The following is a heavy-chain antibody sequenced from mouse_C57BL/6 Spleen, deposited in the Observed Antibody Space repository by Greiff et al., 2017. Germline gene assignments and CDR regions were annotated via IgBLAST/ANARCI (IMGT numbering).Heavy chain of an antibody. V-gene: IGHV1-18*01. CDR1: GYTFTDYN. Sequence: VQLQQSGPELVKPGASVKIPCKASGYTFTDYNMDWVKQSHGKSLEWIGDINPNDGGTSYNQKFKGKATLTVDKSSSTASMDLRRLTSEDTAVYYCARSTVVDYWYFDVWGTGTTVTVSS. CDR2: INPNDGGT. J-gene: IGHJ1*03. CDR3: ARSTVVDYWYFDV. D-gene: IGHD1-1*01.